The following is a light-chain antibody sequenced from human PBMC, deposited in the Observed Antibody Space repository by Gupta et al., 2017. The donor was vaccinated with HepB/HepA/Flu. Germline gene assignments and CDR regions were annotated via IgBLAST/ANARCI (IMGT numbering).Light chain of an antibody. V-gene: IGLV2-8*01. CDR2: EVN. Sequence: QSALTQPPSASGSPGQSVTITCTGTSSDIGTYNYVSWYQQHPGKAPKLIIYEVNKRPSGVPDRFSASKSGNTASLTVSGLQAEDEADYFCCSYGHSRRFGGGTKLTVL. CDR1: SSDIGTYNY. CDR3: CSYGHSRR. J-gene: IGLJ2*01.